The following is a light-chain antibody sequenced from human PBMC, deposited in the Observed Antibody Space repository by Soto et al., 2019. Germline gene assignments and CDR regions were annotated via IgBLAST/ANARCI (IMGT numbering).Light chain of an antibody. J-gene: IGKJ2*01. CDR3: QQYDNLPLS. CDR1: QDISNY. V-gene: IGKV1-33*01. CDR2: DAS. Sequence: DIQMTQSPSSLSASVGDRVTITCQASQDISNYLNGYQQKPGKAPKLLIYDASNLETGVPSRFSGSGSGTDFTFTISSLQPEDIATYDCQQYDNLPLSFGQGTKLE.